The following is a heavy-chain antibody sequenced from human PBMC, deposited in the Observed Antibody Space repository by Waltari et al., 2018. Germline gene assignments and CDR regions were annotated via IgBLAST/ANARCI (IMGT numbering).Heavy chain of an antibody. CDR2: VSSSGTT. CDR1: GVSITSNRHY. J-gene: IGHJ3*01. D-gene: IGHD5-12*01. V-gene: IGHV4-39*01. CDR3: ATYIGASVGTAAFDV. Sequence: QLQLQESGPRLVRPSETLSLICRVSGVSITSNRHYWAWIRQSPGKGLEWIGTVSSSGTTYISPSLKSRVSVSRDTSKNQVSLILGSVTAADMAVYYCATYIGASVGTAAFDVWGQGTMVTVSS.